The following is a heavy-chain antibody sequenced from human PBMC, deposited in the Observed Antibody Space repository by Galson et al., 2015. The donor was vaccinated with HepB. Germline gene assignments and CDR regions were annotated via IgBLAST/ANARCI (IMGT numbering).Heavy chain of an antibody. J-gene: IGHJ5*02. D-gene: IGHD3-22*01. CDR1: GFTFTRSA. CDR2: IVVDSGDT. V-gene: IGHV1-58*01. Sequence: SVKVSCKASGFTFTRSAVQWVRQARGQRLEWMGWIVVDSGDTNYAQKFQERVTITRDMSRSTAYMELSSLRSDDTAVYYCAAGPYYDDRSGYSNLFDPWGQGTLVTVSS. CDR3: AAGPYYDDRSGYSNLFDP.